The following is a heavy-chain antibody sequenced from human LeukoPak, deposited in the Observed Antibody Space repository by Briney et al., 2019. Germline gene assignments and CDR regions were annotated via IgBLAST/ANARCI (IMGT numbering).Heavy chain of an antibody. Sequence: SQTLCLTCTVSGGSISSGGYYWSWIRQHPGKGLEWIGYIYYSGSTYYNPSLKSRVTISVDTSKNQFSLRLSSVTAADTAVYYCARDRYGSGSNDYWGQGTLDTVSS. CDR2: IYYSGST. CDR3: ARDRYGSGSNDY. J-gene: IGHJ4*02. V-gene: IGHV4-31*03. CDR1: GGSISSGGYY. D-gene: IGHD3-10*01.